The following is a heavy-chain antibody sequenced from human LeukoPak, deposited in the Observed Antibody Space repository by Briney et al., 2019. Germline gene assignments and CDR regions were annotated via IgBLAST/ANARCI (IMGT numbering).Heavy chain of an antibody. CDR3: ASYDFWSGYDAFDI. D-gene: IGHD3-3*01. J-gene: IGHJ3*02. Sequence: GGSLRLSCAASGFTFSSYSMSWVRQAPGKGLEWVSAISSSGGGTYYADSVKGRFTISRDNSKNTLYLQMNSLRAEDTAVYYCASYDFWSGYDAFDIWGQGTMVTVSS. CDR2: ISSSGGGT. V-gene: IGHV3-23*01. CDR1: GFTFSSYS.